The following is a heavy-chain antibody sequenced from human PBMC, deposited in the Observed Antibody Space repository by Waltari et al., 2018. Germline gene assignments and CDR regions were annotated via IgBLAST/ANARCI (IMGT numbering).Heavy chain of an antibody. V-gene: IGHV1-24*01. CDR1: GYSLTELS. D-gene: IGHD2-21*01. J-gene: IGHJ4*02. CDR2: FDSEDGET. CDR3: ATSPSFCGGDCYPEY. Sequence: QVQLVQSGAEVEKPGASVKVSCTVSGYSLTELSIPWVRQTPGKGLEWMGSFDSEDGETIFAQKFQGRVTVTEDISTDTSYMELSSLRSEDTAVYYCATSPSFCGGDCYPEYWGQGTLVTVSS.